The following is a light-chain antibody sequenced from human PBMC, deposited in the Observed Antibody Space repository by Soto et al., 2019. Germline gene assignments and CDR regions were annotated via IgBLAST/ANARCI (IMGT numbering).Light chain of an antibody. CDR1: SSDVGGYNY. CDR2: EVS. Sequence: QSALTQPPSASGSPGQSVTISCTGTSSDVGGYNYVSWYQQHPGKAPKLMIYEVSKRPSGVPDRFSGSKSGNTASLAVSGLQAEDEADDYGSSYAGSNKLVFGGGTKRTVL. CDR3: SSYAGSNKLV. V-gene: IGLV2-8*01. J-gene: IGLJ2*01.